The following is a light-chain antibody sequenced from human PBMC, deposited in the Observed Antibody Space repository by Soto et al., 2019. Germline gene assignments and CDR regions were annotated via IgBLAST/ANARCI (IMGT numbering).Light chain of an antibody. CDR2: GVT. V-gene: IGLV2-14*01. Sequence: QSVLTQPASMSGSPGQSITISCTGTDSDIGNYNYVSWYQQHPGKAPKLMIYGVTNRPSGVSDRFSGSKSGNAASLTISWLQAEDEADYYCSSYTSYTTLWVFGGGTKLTVL. CDR3: SSYTSYTTLWV. CDR1: DSDIGNYNY. J-gene: IGLJ3*02.